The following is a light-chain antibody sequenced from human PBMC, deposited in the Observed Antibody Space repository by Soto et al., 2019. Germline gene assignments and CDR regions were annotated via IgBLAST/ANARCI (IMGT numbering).Light chain of an antibody. CDR2: AAS. Sequence: DIQMTQSPSSLSASVGDRVTITCRASQDIRSDLGWFQQKPGKAPMRLMYAASTLESGVPSRFSGSRSGTEFTLTISSLQPEDFATYYCLQHNSYPFTFGPGTKVDIK. CDR1: QDIRSD. CDR3: LQHNSYPFT. J-gene: IGKJ3*01. V-gene: IGKV1-17*01.